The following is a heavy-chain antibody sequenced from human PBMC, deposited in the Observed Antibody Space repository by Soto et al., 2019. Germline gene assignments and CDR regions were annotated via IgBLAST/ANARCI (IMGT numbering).Heavy chain of an antibody. CDR3: ARLGGYYQALDS. V-gene: IGHV4-59*08. Sequence: QVQLQESGPGLVKPSETLSLTCTVSGGSISPYYWSWIRQPPGKGLEWIGYIYYTGTTNYYPSLKSRVTMSVDTSTNQFSLKLSSVTAADTAVYYCARLGGYYQALDSWGPGTLVTVSS. CDR1: GGSISPYY. D-gene: IGHD3-22*01. CDR2: IYYTGTT. J-gene: IGHJ4*02.